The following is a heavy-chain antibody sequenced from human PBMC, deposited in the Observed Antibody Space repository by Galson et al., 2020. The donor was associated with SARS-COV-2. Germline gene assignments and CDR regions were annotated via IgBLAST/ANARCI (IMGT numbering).Heavy chain of an antibody. CDR2: IHPGDSDT. J-gene: IGHJ2*01. V-gene: IGHV5-51*01. D-gene: IGHD1-26*01. CDR1: GYDFSGQW. Sequence: GESLKISCPGSGYDFSGQWIAWVRRMPGQGLEWMGVIHPGDSDTKYRPSFQGQVTISADKSIRTAYLQWSSLKASDTAIYYCARALLYNGNYYWYFDLWGRGTRVTVSS. CDR3: ARALLYNGNYYWYFDL.